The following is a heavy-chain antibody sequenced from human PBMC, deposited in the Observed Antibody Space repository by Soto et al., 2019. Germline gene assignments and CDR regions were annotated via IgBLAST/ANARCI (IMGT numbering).Heavy chain of an antibody. V-gene: IGHV1-18*01. J-gene: IGHJ4*02. Sequence: QVQLVQSGAEVKKPGASVKVSCKASGYTFTSYGISWVRQAPGQGLEWMGWLSTYNGNTNYAQKLQGRVTMTTDTSTSTVYMELRSLRSDDTPVYYCAKEGGVGVYSFDYWGQGTLVTVSS. CDR2: LSTYNGNT. CDR3: AKEGGVGVYSFDY. D-gene: IGHD3-10*01. CDR1: GYTFTSYG.